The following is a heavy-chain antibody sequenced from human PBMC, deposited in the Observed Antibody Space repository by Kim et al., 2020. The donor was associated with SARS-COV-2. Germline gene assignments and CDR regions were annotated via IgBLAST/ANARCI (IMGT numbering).Heavy chain of an antibody. CDR1: GGTFSSYA. CDR2: IIPIFGIA. D-gene: IGHD4-17*01. V-gene: IGHV1-69*13. J-gene: IGHJ6*02. Sequence: SVKVSCKASGGTFSSYAISWVRQAPGQGLEWMGGIIPIFGIANYAQKFQGRVTITADESTSTAYMELSSLRSEDTAVYYCARDTDYGARQYYYYYGMDVWGQGTTVTVSS. CDR3: ARDTDYGARQYYYYYGMDV.